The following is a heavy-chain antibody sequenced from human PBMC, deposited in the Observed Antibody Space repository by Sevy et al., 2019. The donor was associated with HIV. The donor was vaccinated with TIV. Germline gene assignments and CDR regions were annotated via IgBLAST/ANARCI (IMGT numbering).Heavy chain of an antibody. D-gene: IGHD1-26*01. V-gene: IGHV3-30*18. Sequence: GGSLRLSCAASGFTFSSYGMHWVRQAPGKGLEWVAVISYDGSNKCYADSVKGRFTISRDNSKNTLYLQMNSLRAEDTTVYYCAKVTLPLVGAYYFDYWGQGTLVTVSS. CDR3: AKVTLPLVGAYYFDY. CDR2: ISYDGSNK. CDR1: GFTFSSYG. J-gene: IGHJ4*02.